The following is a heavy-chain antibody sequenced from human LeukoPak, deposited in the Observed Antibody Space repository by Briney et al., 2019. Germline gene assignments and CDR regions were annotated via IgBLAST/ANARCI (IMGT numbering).Heavy chain of an antibody. V-gene: IGHV4-34*01. CDR3: ARTLVAGTIGY. CDR2: INHSGGT. J-gene: IGHJ4*02. D-gene: IGHD6-19*01. CDR1: GGSFSGYY. Sequence: SETLSLTCAVYGGSFSGYYWSWIHQPPGKGLEWIGEINHSGGTNYNPSLKSRVTISVDTSKNQFSLKLSSVTAADTAVYYCARTLVAGTIGYWGQGTLVTVSS.